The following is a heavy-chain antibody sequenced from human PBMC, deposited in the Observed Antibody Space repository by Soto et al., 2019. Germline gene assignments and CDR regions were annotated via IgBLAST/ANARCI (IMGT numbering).Heavy chain of an antibody. CDR3: AKVPPIRQLLWPIPIPDY. CDR2: ISGSGGST. J-gene: IGHJ4*02. CDR1: GFTFSSYA. Sequence: GGSLRLSCAASGFTFSSYAMSWVRQAPGKGLEWVSAISGSGGSTYYADSVKGRFTISRDNSKNTLYLQMNSLRAEDTAVYYCAKVPPIRQLLWPIPIPDYWGQGTLVTVSS. V-gene: IGHV3-23*01. D-gene: IGHD6-13*01.